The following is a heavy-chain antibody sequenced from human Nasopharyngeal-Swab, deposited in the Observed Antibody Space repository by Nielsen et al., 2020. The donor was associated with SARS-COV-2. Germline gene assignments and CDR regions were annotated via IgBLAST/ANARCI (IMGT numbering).Heavy chain of an antibody. CDR3: ASDYDFWSGYYSKSPYGMDV. J-gene: IGHJ6*02. CDR2: ISSSSSYI. D-gene: IGHD3-3*01. V-gene: IGHV3-21*01. Sequence: GESLKISCAASGFTFSSYSMNWVRQAPGKGLEWVSSISSSSSYIYYADSVKGRFTISRDNAKNSLYLQMNSLRAEDTAVYYCASDYDFWSGYYSKSPYGMDVWGQGTTVTVSS. CDR1: GFTFSSYS.